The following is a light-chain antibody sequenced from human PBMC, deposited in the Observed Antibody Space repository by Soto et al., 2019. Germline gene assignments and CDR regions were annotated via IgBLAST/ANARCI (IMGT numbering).Light chain of an antibody. CDR2: KAS. V-gene: IGKV1-39*01. CDR1: QSVSSH. J-gene: IGKJ1*01. CDR3: QQSYIIPRT. Sequence: EIQMTQSPSSLSASEGDRVPITCRASQSVSSHLNWYQQKPGKAPKLLIYKASSLESGVPSRFSGSGSGTEFTLTISSLQPDDFATYFCQQSYIIPRTFGQGTKVDI.